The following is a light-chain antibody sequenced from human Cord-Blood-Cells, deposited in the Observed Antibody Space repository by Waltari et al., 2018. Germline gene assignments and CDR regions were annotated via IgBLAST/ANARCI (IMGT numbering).Light chain of an antibody. CDR3: QQSYSTPYT. J-gene: IGKJ2*01. CDR1: QSISSY. CDR2: AAS. Sequence: DIQMTQSPSSLSASVGDRVTLTCLASQSISSYLIWYQQKPGNAPKLLIYAASILQSGVPSRFSGSGSETDFTLTISSQQPENFATYYCQQSYSTPYTFGQGTKVEIK. V-gene: IGKV1-39*01.